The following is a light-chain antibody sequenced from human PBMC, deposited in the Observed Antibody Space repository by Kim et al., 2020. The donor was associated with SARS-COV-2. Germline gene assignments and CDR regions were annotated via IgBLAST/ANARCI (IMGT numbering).Light chain of an antibody. CDR2: DTS. V-gene: IGKV1-39*01. Sequence: SASVGDIVTITCRASQSISRHLNWYQQKRGKVPSLLIYDTSSLQSGVPSRFSGSGSGTDFTLTITSLQPEDFATYYCQQSYSAPTFGRGTRLEIK. J-gene: IGKJ5*01. CDR1: QSISRH. CDR3: QQSYSAPT.